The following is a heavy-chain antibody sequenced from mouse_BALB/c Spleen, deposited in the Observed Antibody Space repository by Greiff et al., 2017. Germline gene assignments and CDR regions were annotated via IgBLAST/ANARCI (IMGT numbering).Heavy chain of an antibody. CDR2: ISSGGST. CDR3: ARGGYGIYAMDY. J-gene: IGHJ4*01. D-gene: IGHD2-1*01. V-gene: IGHV5-6-5*01. CDR1: GFTFSSYA. Sequence: EVMLVESGGGLVKPGGSLKLSCAASGFTFSSYAMSWVRQTPEKRLEWVASISSGGSTYYPDSVKGRFTISRDNARNILYLQMSSLRSEDTAMYYCARGGYGIYAMDYGGKGTSVTVSS.